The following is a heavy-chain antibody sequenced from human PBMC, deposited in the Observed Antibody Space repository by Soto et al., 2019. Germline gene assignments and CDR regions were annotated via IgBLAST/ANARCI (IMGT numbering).Heavy chain of an antibody. Sequence: PGGSLRLSCAASGVTFSNAWMSWVRQAPGKGLEWVGRIKSKTDGGTTDYAAPVKGRFTISRDDSKNTLYLQMNRLKTEDTAVYYCTTALLLRYFDLLTHLSASGAFDIRGQGPMVTVS. CDR3: TTALLLRYFDLLTHLSASGAFDI. J-gene: IGHJ3*02. CDR1: GVTFSNAW. V-gene: IGHV3-15*01. CDR2: IKSKTDGGTT. D-gene: IGHD3-9*01.